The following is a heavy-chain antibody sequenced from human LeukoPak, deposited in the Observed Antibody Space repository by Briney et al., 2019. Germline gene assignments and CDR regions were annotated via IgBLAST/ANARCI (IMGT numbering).Heavy chain of an antibody. V-gene: IGHV3-33*08. D-gene: IGHD2-15*01. CDR1: GFTFSSCG. Sequence: GGSLRLSCAASGFTFSSCGMHWVRQAPGKGLEWVAVIWYDGSNKYYADSVKGRFTISRDNSKNTLYLQMNSLRAEDTAVYYCAVLGYCSGGSCYSTNHFDYWGQGTLVTVSS. CDR2: IWYDGSNK. J-gene: IGHJ4*02. CDR3: AVLGYCSGGSCYSTNHFDY.